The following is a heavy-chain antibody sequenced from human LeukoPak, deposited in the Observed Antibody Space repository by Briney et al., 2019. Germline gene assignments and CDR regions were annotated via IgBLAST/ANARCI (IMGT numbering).Heavy chain of an antibody. J-gene: IGHJ4*02. D-gene: IGHD6-19*01. CDR3: AGERGEEYSSGWYKTNYFYN. V-gene: IGHV4-39*07. Sequence: SETLPLTCTVSGGSISSSSYYWGWIRQPPGKGLEWIGSIYYSGSTYYSPSLKSRITISVDTSKNQFSLKLTSVTGADTAVYYCAGERGEEYSSGWYKTNYFYNWGQGIRVTVSS. CDR1: GGSISSSSYY. CDR2: IYYSGST.